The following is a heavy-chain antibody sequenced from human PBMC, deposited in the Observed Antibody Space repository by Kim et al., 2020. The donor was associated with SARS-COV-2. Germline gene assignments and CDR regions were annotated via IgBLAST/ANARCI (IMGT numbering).Heavy chain of an antibody. CDR2: ITNDGSSK. J-gene: IGHJ4*02. D-gene: IGHD2-15*01. V-gene: IGHV3-74*01. CDR3: ATNRYCSGGNCY. Sequence: GGSLRLSCAASGFTFSDYWMHWVRQAPGKGLVWVSRITNDGSSKGYADSVKGRFTISRDNAKSTLYLQMNSLRDEDTAVYYCATNRYCSGGNCYWGQGTLVTVSS. CDR1: GFTFSDYW.